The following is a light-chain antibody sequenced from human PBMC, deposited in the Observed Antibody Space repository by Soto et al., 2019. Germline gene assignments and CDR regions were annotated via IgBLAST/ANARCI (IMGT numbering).Light chain of an antibody. V-gene: IGKV3-11*01. Sequence: EIVLTQSPATLSLSPGERATLSCRASQSVSSSLAWYQQKPGQAPRLLIYDVSNRATGIPARFSGSGSGTDFTLTISSLEPEDFAVYYCQQRSNWPRTFGGGTKVDIK. J-gene: IGKJ4*01. CDR2: DVS. CDR3: QQRSNWPRT. CDR1: QSVSSS.